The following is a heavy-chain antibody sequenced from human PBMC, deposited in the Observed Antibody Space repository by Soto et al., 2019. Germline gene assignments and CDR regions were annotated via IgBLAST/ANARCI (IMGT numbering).Heavy chain of an antibody. V-gene: IGHV3-74*01. CDR3: AIRASYYDSSGYFDY. D-gene: IGHD3-22*01. CDR2: INSDGSST. CDR1: GFTFSSYW. Sequence: PGGSLRLSCAASGFTFSSYWMHWVRQTPEKGLVWVSHINSDGSSTSYADSVKGRFTISRDNAKNTLYLQMNSLRAEDTAVYYCAIRASYYDSSGYFDYWGQGTLVTVSS. J-gene: IGHJ4*02.